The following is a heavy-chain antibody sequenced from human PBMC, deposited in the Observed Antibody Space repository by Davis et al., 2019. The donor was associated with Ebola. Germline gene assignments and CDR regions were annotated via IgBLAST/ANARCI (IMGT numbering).Heavy chain of an antibody. D-gene: IGHD2-21*02. CDR3: ARGPAGDVVVTVPFDH. CDR2: ISAYNGNT. V-gene: IGHV1-18*01. Sequence: AASVKVSCKASGYSFKNYAISWVRQAPGQGLEWMGWISAYNGNTNYAQKLQGRVTMTTDTSTSTAYMELRSLRSDDTALYYCARGPAGDVVVTVPFDHWGQGTLVTVSS. J-gene: IGHJ4*02. CDR1: GYSFKNYA.